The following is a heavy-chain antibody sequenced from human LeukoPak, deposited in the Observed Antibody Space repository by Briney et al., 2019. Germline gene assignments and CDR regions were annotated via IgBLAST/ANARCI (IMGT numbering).Heavy chain of an antibody. CDR1: GGTFSSYA. V-gene: IGHV1-69*04. J-gene: IGHJ4*02. D-gene: IGHD6-19*01. CDR3: ERDKSPHGIAVAGADY. CDR2: IIPILGIA. Sequence: ASVKVSCKASGGTFSSYAISWVRQAPGQGLEWMGRIIPILGIANYAQKFQGRVTITADKSTSTAYMELSILRSEDTGVYYCERDKSPHGIAVAGADYWGQGTLVSVSS.